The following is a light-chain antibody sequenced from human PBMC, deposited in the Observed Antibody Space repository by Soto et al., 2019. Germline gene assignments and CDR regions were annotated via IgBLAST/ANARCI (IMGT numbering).Light chain of an antibody. CDR1: QSVTSW. V-gene: IGKV1-5*01. CDR2: DAS. CDR3: HHYNSYPGT. Sequence: DVQMTQSPSTLSASVGDRVTITCRASQSVTSWLAWYQQKPGKAPKVLIYDASSLESGVPSRFSGSGSGTEFTHTISNLHPDDFATYYCHHYNSYPGTFGQGTKVEIK. J-gene: IGKJ1*01.